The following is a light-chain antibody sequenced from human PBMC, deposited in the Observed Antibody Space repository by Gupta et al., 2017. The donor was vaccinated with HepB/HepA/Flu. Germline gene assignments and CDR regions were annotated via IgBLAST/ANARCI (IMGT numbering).Light chain of an antibody. Sequence: ELVKTLSPPTLSISTGERATLSCRASQSVASNLAWYQQKPGQAPRLLIFGASTMAPGIPAKFSGSGSGTDFTLTINSLQSDDFALYYCQHYTNLPLTFGGGTKVEIK. CDR3: QHYTNLPLT. J-gene: IGKJ4*01. V-gene: IGKV3-15*01. CDR1: QSVASN. CDR2: GAS.